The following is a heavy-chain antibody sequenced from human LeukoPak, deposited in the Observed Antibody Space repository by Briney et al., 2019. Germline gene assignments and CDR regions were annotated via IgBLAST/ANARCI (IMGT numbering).Heavy chain of an antibody. Sequence: PSETLSLTCAVYGGSFSTYYWYWIRQPPGKGLEWIGYIYYSGSTNYNPSLKSRVTISVDTSKNQFSLKLSSVTAADTAVYYCARDVGGWYDYWGQGTLVTVSS. CDR2: IYYSGST. D-gene: IGHD6-19*01. V-gene: IGHV4-59*01. J-gene: IGHJ4*02. CDR3: ARDVGGWYDY. CDR1: GGSFSTYY.